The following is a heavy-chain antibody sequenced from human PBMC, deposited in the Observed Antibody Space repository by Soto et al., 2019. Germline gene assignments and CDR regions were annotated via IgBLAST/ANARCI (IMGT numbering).Heavy chain of an antibody. CDR1: GGSISSSSYY. CDR3: ARRSNYYGSGGYYYYYYYGMDV. D-gene: IGHD3-10*01. CDR2: IYYSGST. J-gene: IGHJ6*02. V-gene: IGHV4-39*01. Sequence: PSETLSLTCTVSGGSISSSSYYWGWIRQPPGKGLEWIGSIYYSGSTYYNPSLKSRVTISVDTSKNQFSLKLSSVTAADTAVYYCARRSNYYGSGGYYYYYYYGMDVWGQGTTVTVSS.